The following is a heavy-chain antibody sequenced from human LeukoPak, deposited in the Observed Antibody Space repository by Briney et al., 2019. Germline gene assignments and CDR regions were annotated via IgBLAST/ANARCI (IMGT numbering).Heavy chain of an antibody. CDR1: GFTFSSYS. CDR3: ARDQSGGSLDHSSSWHFYYYYYMDV. CDR2: ISSSSSYI. Sequence: PGGSLRLSCAASGFTFSSYSMNWVRQAPGKGLEWVSSISSSSSYIYYADSVKGRFTISRDNAKNSLYLQMNSLRAEDTAVYYCARDQSGGSLDHSSSWHFYYYYYMDVWGKGTTVTVSS. V-gene: IGHV3-21*01. D-gene: IGHD6-13*01. J-gene: IGHJ6*03.